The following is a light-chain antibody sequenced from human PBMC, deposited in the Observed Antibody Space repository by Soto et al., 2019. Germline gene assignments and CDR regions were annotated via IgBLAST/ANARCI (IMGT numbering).Light chain of an antibody. J-gene: IGKJ1*01. CDR2: KAS. V-gene: IGKV1-5*03. Sequence: QMTQSPSTLSGSVGDRVTITCRASQTISSWLAWYQQKPGKAPKLLIYKASTLKSGVPSRFSGSGSGTEFTLTISSLQPDDFATYYCQQYNSYWTFGQGTKVDIK. CDR1: QTISSW. CDR3: QQYNSYWT.